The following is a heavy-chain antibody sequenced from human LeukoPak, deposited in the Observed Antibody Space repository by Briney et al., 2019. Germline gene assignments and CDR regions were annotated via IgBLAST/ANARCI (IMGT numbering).Heavy chain of an antibody. J-gene: IGHJ4*02. Sequence: ASVKVSCKASGYTFTGQDMHWVRQAPGQGLEWMGWINPITGDTNYAQQFQGRVTMTRDTTISTAYMELSRLTSDDRAVYYCASYPRYSSSPPFDYWGQGTLVSVSS. V-gene: IGHV1-2*02. CDR1: GYTFTGQD. D-gene: IGHD6-19*01. CDR3: ASYPRYSSSPPFDY. CDR2: INPITGDT.